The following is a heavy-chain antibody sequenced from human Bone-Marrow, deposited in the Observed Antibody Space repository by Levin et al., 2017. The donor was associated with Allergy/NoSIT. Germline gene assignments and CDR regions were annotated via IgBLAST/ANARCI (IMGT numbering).Heavy chain of an antibody. D-gene: IGHD6-19*01. J-gene: IGHJ4*02. CDR2: LSSDGISK. CDR3: AREGADSRGWFTALSYFFDY. CDR1: GFTFSNYA. Sequence: GGSLRLSCAASGFTFSNYAMHWVRQAPGKGLEWVAVLSSDGISKYYSDSVKGRFTISRDNSKNTLYLQMNSLRPEDTAVYSCAREGADSRGWFTALSYFFDYWGQGALVTVSS. V-gene: IGHV3-30-3*01.